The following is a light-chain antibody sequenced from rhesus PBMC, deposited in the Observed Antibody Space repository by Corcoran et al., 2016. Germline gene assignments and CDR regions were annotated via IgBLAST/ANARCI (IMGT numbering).Light chain of an antibody. CDR2: HAS. Sequence: DIQLTQSPSSLSASVGDRVTITCRASQGISSYLAWYQQKSGKAPKLLIYHASNLQSGVPSRFSGIGSGTEFTLTISSLQPEDFATYYCQQRNSYPLTFGGGTKVEIK. V-gene: IGKV1-38*01. CDR3: QQRNSYPLT. CDR1: QGISSY. J-gene: IGKJ4*01.